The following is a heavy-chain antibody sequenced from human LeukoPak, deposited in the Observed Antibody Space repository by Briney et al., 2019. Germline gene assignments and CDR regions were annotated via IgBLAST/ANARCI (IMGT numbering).Heavy chain of an antibody. V-gene: IGHV1-3*01. CDR2: INAGNGNT. J-gene: IGHJ4*02. D-gene: IGHD6-13*01. Sequence: GASVKVSCKASGYTFTSYAMHWVRQAPGQSLEWMGWINAGNGNTKYSQKFQGRVTITRDTSASTAYMELSSLRSEDTAVYYCARGISYSSSWPAHDYWGQGTLVTVSS. CDR1: GYTFTSYA. CDR3: ARGISYSSSWPAHDY.